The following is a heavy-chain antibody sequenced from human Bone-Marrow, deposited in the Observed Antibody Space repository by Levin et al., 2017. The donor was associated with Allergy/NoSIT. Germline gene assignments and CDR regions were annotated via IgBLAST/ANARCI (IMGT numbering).Heavy chain of an antibody. CDR3: ARDAANFWNAYYLSWDS. V-gene: IGHV3-33*01. Sequence: LSLTCAASGFTFRNYGIHWVRQAPGKGLEWVAAMWYDERNKFYLESVKGRFTVSGDTSKNTLFLQMNSLTVEDTAMYYCARDAANFWNAYYLSWDSWGQGTLVTVSS. CDR1: GFTFRNYG. J-gene: IGHJ4*02. CDR2: MWYDERNK. D-gene: IGHD3-3*01.